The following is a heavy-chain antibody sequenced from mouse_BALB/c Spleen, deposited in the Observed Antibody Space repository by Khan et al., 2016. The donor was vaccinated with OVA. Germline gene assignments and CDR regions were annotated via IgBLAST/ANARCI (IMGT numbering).Heavy chain of an antibody. V-gene: IGHV3-2*02. CDR3: ARTARIKY. CDR1: GYSITSGYG. CDR2: ISYSGST. D-gene: IGHD1-2*01. J-gene: IGHJ2*01. Sequence: EVKLEESGPGLVKPSQSLSLTYTVTGYSITSGYGWNWIRQFPGNKLEWMGYISYSGSTNYNPSLKSRISITRDTSKNQFFLQLNSVTTEDTATYYCARTARIKYWGKGTTRTVSS.